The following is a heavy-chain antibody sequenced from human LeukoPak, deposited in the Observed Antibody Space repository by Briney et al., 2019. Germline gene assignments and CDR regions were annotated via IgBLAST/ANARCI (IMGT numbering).Heavy chain of an antibody. D-gene: IGHD3-22*01. Sequence: SQTLSLTCTVSGGSISSGSYYWSWIRQPAGKGLEWIGRIYTSGSTNYNPSLKSRVIISVDTSKNQFSLKLSSVTAADTAVYYCASSHYDSSGFDYWGQGTLVTVSS. CDR1: GGSISSGSYY. CDR2: IYTSGST. J-gene: IGHJ4*02. V-gene: IGHV4-61*02. CDR3: ASSHYDSSGFDY.